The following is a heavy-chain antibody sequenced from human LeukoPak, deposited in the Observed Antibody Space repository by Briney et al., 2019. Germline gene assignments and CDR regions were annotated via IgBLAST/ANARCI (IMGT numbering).Heavy chain of an antibody. J-gene: IGHJ6*02. CDR3: ARDQPSCSGPSCYTYYYYGMDV. D-gene: IGHD2-2*02. CDR1: RYTSTRDG. CDR2: ICASNVYT. Sequence: GASVKVSSKASRYTSTRDGFRWVRHAPRHGLEWLGWICASNVYTNYAQKVQGRVTLTTDTSTSTAYMELRSLRSDDTAVYYCARDQPSCSGPSCYTYYYYGMDVWGQGTTVTVSS. V-gene: IGHV1-18*01.